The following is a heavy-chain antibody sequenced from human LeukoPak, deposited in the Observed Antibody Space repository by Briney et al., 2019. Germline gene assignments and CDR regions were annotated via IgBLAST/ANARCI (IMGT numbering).Heavy chain of an antibody. CDR2: ISSSSSYI. CDR1: GFTFSSYS. CDR3: ARHTRYSGSYGP. J-gene: IGHJ5*02. D-gene: IGHD1-26*01. V-gene: IGHV3-21*01. Sequence: GSLRLSCAASGFTFSSYSMNWVRQAPGKGLEWVSSISSSSSYIYYADSVKGRFTISRDNAKNSLYLQMNSLRAEDTAVYYCARHTRYSGSYGPWGQGTLVTVSS.